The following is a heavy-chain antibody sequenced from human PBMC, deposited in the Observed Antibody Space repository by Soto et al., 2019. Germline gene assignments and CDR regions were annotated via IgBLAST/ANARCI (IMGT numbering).Heavy chain of an antibody. Sequence: GGSLRLSCAASGFTFSSYSMNWVRQAPGKGLEWVSSISSSSSYIYYADSVKGRFTISRDNAKNSLYLQMNSLGAEDTAVYYCARSWNYYYYYGMDVWGQGTTVTVSS. CDR1: GFTFSSYS. D-gene: IGHD3-3*01. V-gene: IGHV3-21*01. CDR2: ISSSSSYI. CDR3: ARSWNYYYYYGMDV. J-gene: IGHJ6*02.